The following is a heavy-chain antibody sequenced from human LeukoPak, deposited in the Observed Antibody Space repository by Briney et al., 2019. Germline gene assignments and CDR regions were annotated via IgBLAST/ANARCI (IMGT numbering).Heavy chain of an antibody. Sequence: QPGGSLRLSCAAPGFPFSSYEMNWVRQAPGKGLEWVSYISSGSSSIFYADSVKGRFTISRDNAKNSLYLQMNSLRVEDTAVYYCARGGIAARFAYWGQGTLVTVSS. CDR2: ISSGSSSI. J-gene: IGHJ4*02. V-gene: IGHV3-48*03. CDR1: GFPFSSYE. D-gene: IGHD6-6*01. CDR3: ARGGIAARFAY.